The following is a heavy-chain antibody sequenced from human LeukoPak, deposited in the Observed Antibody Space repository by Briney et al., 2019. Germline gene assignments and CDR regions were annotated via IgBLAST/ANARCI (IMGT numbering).Heavy chain of an antibody. Sequence: GRSLRLSCEASGFTFSNYAMSWVRQAPGKGLEWVSSISSSSSYIYYADSVKGRFTISRDNAKNSLYLQMNSLRAEDTAVYYCAGMEYYYGSGSYAFDIWGQGTMVTVSS. V-gene: IGHV3-21*01. D-gene: IGHD3-10*01. CDR3: AGMEYYYGSGSYAFDI. J-gene: IGHJ3*02. CDR2: ISSSSSYI. CDR1: GFTFSNYA.